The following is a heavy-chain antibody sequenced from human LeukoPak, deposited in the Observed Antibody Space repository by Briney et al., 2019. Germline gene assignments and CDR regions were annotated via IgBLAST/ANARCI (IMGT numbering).Heavy chain of an antibody. J-gene: IGHJ4*02. CDR1: GFTFSSYA. D-gene: IGHD7-27*01. V-gene: IGHV3-23*01. Sequence: GGSLRLSCAASGFTFSSYAMSWVCQAPGKGLEWVSAISGSGGSTYYADSVKGRFTISRDNSMNTLYLQMNSLRAEDTAVYYCAKDGGLWVSAHWGDSWGRGTLVTVSS. CDR3: AKDGGLWVSAHWGDS. CDR2: ISGSGGST.